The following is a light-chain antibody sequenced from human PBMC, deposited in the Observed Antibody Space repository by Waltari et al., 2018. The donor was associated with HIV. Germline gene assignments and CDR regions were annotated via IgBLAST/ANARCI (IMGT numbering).Light chain of an antibody. CDR3: VTWDDSLRGVV. Sequence: SVVTQPPSASGTPGPRVTISCSGTTSNLGSNSVFWYQHPPGTAPKLLIHRNDQRPSGVPDRFSGSTSGTSASLAISGLRSEDEADYYCVTWDDSLRGVVFGGGTKVAVL. CDR2: RND. J-gene: IGLJ2*01. CDR1: TSNLGSNS. V-gene: IGLV1-47*01.